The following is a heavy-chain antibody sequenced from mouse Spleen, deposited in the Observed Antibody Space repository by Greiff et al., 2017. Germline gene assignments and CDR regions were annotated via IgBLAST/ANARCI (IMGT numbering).Heavy chain of an antibody. V-gene: IGHV5-6*01. CDR1: GFTFSSYG. Sequence: EVQLVESGGDLVKPGGSLKLSCAASGFTFSSYGMSWVRQTPDKRLEWVATISSGGSYTYYPDSVKGRFTISRDNAKNTLYLQMSSLKSEDTAMYYCARQGANWGTWFAYWGQGTLVTVSA. J-gene: IGHJ3*01. CDR2: ISSGGSYT. CDR3: ARQGANWGTWFAY. D-gene: IGHD4-1*01.